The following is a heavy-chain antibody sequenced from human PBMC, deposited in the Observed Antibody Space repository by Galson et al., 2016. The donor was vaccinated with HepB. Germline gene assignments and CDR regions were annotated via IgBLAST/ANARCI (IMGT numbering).Heavy chain of an antibody. CDR1: GFTFSSYA. CDR3: AKDMGTYRPYYFDC. CDR2: ISGRGGST. D-gene: IGHD3-16*02. Sequence: SLRLSCAASGFTFSSYAMSWVRQAPGKGLEWVAAISGRGGSTYYADSVKGRFAISRDKSKNTLYLQMNSLRAEDTATYYCAKDMGTYRPYYFDCWGQGTLVTVSS. J-gene: IGHJ4*02. V-gene: IGHV3-23*01.